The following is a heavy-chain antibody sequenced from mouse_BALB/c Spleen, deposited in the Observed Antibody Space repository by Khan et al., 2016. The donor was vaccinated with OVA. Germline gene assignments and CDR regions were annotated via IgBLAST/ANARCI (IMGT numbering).Heavy chain of an antibody. CDR2: ISSGDTP. J-gene: IGHJ3*01. Sequence: EVMLVESGGGLVKPGGSLKLSCAASGFTFSNYGVSWVRQTPEKRLEWVASISSGDTPYYPDSVKGRFTISSDNARNILYLQMGSWRSEVTAMYDCARDDWFAYWGQGTLVTVSA. CDR1: GFTFSNYG. V-gene: IGHV5-6-5*01. CDR3: ARDDWFAY.